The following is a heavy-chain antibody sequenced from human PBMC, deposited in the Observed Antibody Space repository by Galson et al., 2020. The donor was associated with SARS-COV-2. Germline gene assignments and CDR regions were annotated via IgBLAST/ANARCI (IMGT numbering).Heavy chain of an antibody. CDR2: IPWNGRTI. CDR3: AKGPNSYSSNWYGIDY. V-gene: IGHV3-9*01. CDR1: GLPFDDYA. Sequence: GRSLRLSFAASGLPFDDYAIPWVGRGPGKGREWDSVIPWNGRTIGYAGSVKGRFTISRDNAKNSLYLQMNSLRPEDTAFYYCAKGPNSYSSNWYGIDYWGQGTLVTVSS. D-gene: IGHD6-13*01. J-gene: IGHJ4*02.